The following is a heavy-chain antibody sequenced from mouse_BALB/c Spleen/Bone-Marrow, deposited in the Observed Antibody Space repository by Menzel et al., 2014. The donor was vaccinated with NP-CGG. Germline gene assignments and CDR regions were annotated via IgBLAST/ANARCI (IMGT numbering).Heavy chain of an antibody. V-gene: IGHV1S56*01. CDR2: IYPGDGST. J-gene: IGHJ1*01. Sequence: QVQLQQSGPELVKPGASVKMSCKASGYTFTSYFIHWVKQRPGQGLEWIGWIYPGDGSTKYNGKFKVKTTLTADKSSSTAYMLLSSLTSEDSAIYFCAYYRYDEYFDVWGAGTTVTVSS. D-gene: IGHD2-14*01. CDR3: AYYRYDEYFDV. CDR1: GYTFTSYF.